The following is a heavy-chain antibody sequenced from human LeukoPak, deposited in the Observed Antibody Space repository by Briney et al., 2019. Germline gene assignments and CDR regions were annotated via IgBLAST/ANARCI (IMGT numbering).Heavy chain of an antibody. CDR2: IYTSGST. CDR1: GGSIRSYY. V-gene: IGHV4-4*07. CDR3: ARDSGNLNWFDP. D-gene: IGHD3-10*01. J-gene: IGHJ5*02. Sequence: PSETLSLTCTVSGGSIRSYYWSWVRQPAGKGLEWIGRIYTSGSTNYNPSLKSRVTTSVDTSKNQFSMKLSSVTAADTAVYYCARDSGNLNWFDPWGQGTLVTVSS.